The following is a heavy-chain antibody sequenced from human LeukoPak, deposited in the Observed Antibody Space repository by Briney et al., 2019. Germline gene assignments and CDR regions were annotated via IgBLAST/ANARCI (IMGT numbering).Heavy chain of an antibody. V-gene: IGHV3-11*01. Sequence: PGGSLRLSCAASGFTFSDFYMSWIGPAPGKGLEWVSYISSSGSTIYYADSVKGRFTISRDNAKNSLYLQMNSLRAEDTAVYYCVRWARGNWNDPYWGQGTLVTVSS. CDR1: GFTFSDFY. D-gene: IGHD1-1*01. CDR3: VRWARGNWNDPY. CDR2: ISSSGSTI. J-gene: IGHJ4*02.